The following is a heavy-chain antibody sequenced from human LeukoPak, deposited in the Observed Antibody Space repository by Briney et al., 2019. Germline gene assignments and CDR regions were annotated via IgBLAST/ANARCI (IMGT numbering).Heavy chain of an antibody. J-gene: IGHJ4*02. V-gene: IGHV3-7*03. CDR3: ARVEF. CDR2: IKQDGSEK. Sequence: GGSLRLSCVASGFTFRDYWMTWVRQAPGKGLEWVANIKQDGSEKYYVDSVKGRFTISRDNAKNSLYLQMNSLRAEDTAVYYCARVEFWGQGTLVTVSS. CDR1: GFTFRDYW.